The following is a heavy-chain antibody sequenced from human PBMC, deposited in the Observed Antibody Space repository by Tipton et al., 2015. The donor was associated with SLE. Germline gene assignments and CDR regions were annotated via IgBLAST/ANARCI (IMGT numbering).Heavy chain of an antibody. CDR1: GGSIYSYY. CDR2: ILYPGTT. D-gene: IGHD3-10*01. Sequence: TLSLTCTVSGGSIYSYYCTWIRQPPGRGLEYLGYILYPGTTDYNPSLRSRVTMSQDTSKNQFSLKLSSVTAADTAVYYCARVDGSGPDAFDIWGQGTMVTVFS. CDR3: ARVDGSGPDAFDI. J-gene: IGHJ3*02. V-gene: IGHV4-59*12.